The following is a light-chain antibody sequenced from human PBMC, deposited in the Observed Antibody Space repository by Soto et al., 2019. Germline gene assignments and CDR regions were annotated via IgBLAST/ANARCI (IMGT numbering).Light chain of an antibody. V-gene: IGLV1-51*01. CDR3: GTWDSSDNGGGV. CDR1: SSNIGKIY. J-gene: IGLJ3*02. CDR2: DNI. Sequence: QSVLTQPPSVSAAPGQNVTLSCSGGSSNIGKIYVSWFQQVPGAAPKLLIYDNIKRPSGIPERFSGSKSGTSATLAITGLQSGDEADYYCGTWDSSDNGGGVFGGGTKLTVL.